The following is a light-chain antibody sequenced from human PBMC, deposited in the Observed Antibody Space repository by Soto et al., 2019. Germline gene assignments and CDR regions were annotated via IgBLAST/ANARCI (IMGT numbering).Light chain of an antibody. CDR1: QSISSY. CDR3: QQSYSTPYT. V-gene: IGKV1-39*01. CDR2: AAS. J-gene: IGKJ2*01. Sequence: DIQMTQSPSSLSASVGDRVTITCRASQSISSYLNWYQQKPGKAPKLLIYAASSLQSGVPSRFSGSGSGTDFSLTISSLQPEDFATYSFQQSYSTPYTFGQGTKLEIK.